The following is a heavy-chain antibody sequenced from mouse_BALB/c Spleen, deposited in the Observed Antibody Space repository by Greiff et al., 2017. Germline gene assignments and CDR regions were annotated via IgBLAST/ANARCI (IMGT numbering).Heavy chain of an antibody. CDR3: TKDGNYDYAMDY. Sequence: EVKVEESGGGLVQPGGSMKLSCVASGFTFSSYWMSWVRQSPEKGLEWVAEIRLKSDNYATHYAESVKGKFTISRDDSKSRLYLQMNSLRAEDTGIYYCTKDGNYDYAMDYWGQGTSVTVSS. V-gene: IGHV6-6*02. CDR2: IRLKSDNYAT. J-gene: IGHJ4*01. CDR1: GFTFSSYW. D-gene: IGHD2-1*01.